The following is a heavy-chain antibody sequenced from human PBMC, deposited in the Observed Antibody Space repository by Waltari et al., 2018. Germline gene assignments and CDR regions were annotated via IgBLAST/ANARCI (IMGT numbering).Heavy chain of an antibody. D-gene: IGHD2-2*01. Sequence: QVQLVQSGAEVKKPGSSVKVSCKASGGTFSSYAISWLRQAPGQGLEWMGGIIPIFGTANYAQKFQGRVTITADESTSTAYMELSSLRSEDTAVYYCARDHGDIVVVPASNWFDPWGQGTLVTVSS. J-gene: IGHJ5*02. CDR2: IIPIFGTA. CDR1: GGTFSSYA. V-gene: IGHV1-69*01. CDR3: ARDHGDIVVVPASNWFDP.